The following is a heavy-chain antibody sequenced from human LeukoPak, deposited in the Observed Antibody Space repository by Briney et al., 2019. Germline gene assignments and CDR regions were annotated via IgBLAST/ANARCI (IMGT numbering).Heavy chain of an antibody. Sequence: AGGSLRLSCAASGFTFSSYAMSWVRQTPGKGLEWVSAISSSGGGTHYADSVKGSFTISRENSKNTLYLQMNSLRAEDTALYYCAREKAATGFFDYWGQGTLVTVSS. CDR1: GFTFSSYA. J-gene: IGHJ4*02. D-gene: IGHD6-13*01. CDR2: ISSSGGGT. V-gene: IGHV3-23*01. CDR3: AREKAATGFFDY.